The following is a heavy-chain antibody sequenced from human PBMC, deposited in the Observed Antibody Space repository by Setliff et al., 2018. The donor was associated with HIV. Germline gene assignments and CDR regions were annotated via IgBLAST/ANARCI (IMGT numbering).Heavy chain of an antibody. Sequence: TSETLSLTCTVSGGSISSYYWSWIRQPPGKGLEWIGYIYYSGSTNYNPSLKSRVTISVDTSKNQFSLKLSSVTAADTAVYYCARVSSGCTYYYYYYMDVWGKGTTVTVSS. CDR2: IYYSGST. J-gene: IGHJ6*03. V-gene: IGHV4-59*01. CDR1: GGSISSYY. CDR3: ARVSSGCTYYYYYYMDV. D-gene: IGHD6-19*01.